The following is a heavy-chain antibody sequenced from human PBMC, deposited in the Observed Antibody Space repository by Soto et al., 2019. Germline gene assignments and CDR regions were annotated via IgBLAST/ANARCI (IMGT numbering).Heavy chain of an antibody. Sequence: SETLSLTCTVSGDSISTADYYWNWIRQPPGKGLEWIGYIYYSGNTYYIPSLKSRVTISVDTSKNQLSLKLNSVTAADTAVYYCARGIYSTSSFFDSWGQGTLVTVSS. CDR3: ARGIYSTSSFFDS. CDR2: IYYSGNT. CDR1: GDSISTADYY. V-gene: IGHV4-30-4*01. J-gene: IGHJ4*02. D-gene: IGHD6-6*01.